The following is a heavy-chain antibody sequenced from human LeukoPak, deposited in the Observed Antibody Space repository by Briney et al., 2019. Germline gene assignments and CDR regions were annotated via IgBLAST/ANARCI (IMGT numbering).Heavy chain of an antibody. V-gene: IGHV1-2*02. CDR1: GYTFTGYY. CDR3: AASSGSGAFDI. D-gene: IGHD6-19*01. J-gene: IGHJ3*02. Sequence: ASVKVSCKASGYTFTGYYMHWVRQAPGQGLEWMGWINPNNGGTNYAQKFQGRVTMTRDTSISTAYMELSRLRSDDTAVYYRAASSGSGAFDIWGQGTMVTVSS. CDR2: INPNNGGT.